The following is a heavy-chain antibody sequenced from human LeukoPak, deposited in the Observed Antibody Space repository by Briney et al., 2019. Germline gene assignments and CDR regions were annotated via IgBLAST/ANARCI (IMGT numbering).Heavy chain of an antibody. Sequence: SETLSLTCTVSGGSIRSYYWIWIRQTPGKGLEWIGYMYDTVSTNYNSSLKSRVTVSIDTSKNQFSLKMNSVTAADTAVYYCASLDMVRGGCLDYWGQGTLVTVSS. D-gene: IGHD3-10*01. CDR2: MYDTVST. J-gene: IGHJ4*02. CDR1: GGSIRSYY. V-gene: IGHV4-59*01. CDR3: ASLDMVRGGCLDY.